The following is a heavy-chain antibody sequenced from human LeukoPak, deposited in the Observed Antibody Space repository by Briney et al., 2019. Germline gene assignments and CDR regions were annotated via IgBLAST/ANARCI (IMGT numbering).Heavy chain of an antibody. V-gene: IGHV4-34*01. CDR2: IDHSGST. Sequence: SETLSLTCAVYGGSFSCYYWSWSRQPPGKGLEWIGEIDHSGSTNYNPSLKSRVTISVDASNNQFSLKLSSVTAADTAVYYCARGSHHRYDFWSGALRYWGQGTLVTVSS. CDR3: ARGSHHRYDFWSGALRY. D-gene: IGHD3-3*01. J-gene: IGHJ4*02. CDR1: GGSFSCYY.